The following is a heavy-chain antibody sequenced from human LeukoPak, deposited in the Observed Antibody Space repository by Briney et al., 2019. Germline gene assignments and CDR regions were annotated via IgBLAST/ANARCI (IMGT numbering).Heavy chain of an antibody. J-gene: IGHJ5*02. D-gene: IGHD6-19*01. CDR2: IYYSGST. V-gene: IGHV4-59*12. CDR1: GGSTSSYY. Sequence: SETLSLTCTVSGGSTSSYYWSWIRQPPGKGLEWIGYIYYSGSTNYNPSLKSRVTISVDRSKNQFSLKLSSVTAADTAVYYCARVGYGSGWYLNWFDPWGQGTLVTVSS. CDR3: ARVGYGSGWYLNWFDP.